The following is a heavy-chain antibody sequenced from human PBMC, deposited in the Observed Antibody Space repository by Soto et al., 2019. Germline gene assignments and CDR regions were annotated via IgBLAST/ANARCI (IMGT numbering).Heavy chain of an antibody. J-gene: IGHJ6*02. CDR1: GDSVSSNSAA. V-gene: IGHV6-1*01. CDR3: ARDLGIAAAGNYYYGMDV. Sequence: QSQTLSLTCAISGDSVSSNSAAWNWIRQSPSRGLEWLGRTYYRSKWYNDYAVSVKSRITINPDTSKNQFSLQLNSVTPEDTAVYYCARDLGIAAAGNYYYGMDVWGQGTTVTVSS. D-gene: IGHD6-13*01. CDR2: TYYRSKWYN.